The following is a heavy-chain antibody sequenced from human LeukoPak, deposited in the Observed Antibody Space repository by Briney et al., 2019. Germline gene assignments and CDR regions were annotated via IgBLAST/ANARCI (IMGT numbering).Heavy chain of an antibody. CDR1: GGSISSYY. V-gene: IGHV4-59*01. Sequence: SETLSLTCTVSGGSISSYYWSWIRQPPGKGLEWIGYIYYSGSTNYNPSLKSRVTISVDTSKNQFSLKLSSVTAADTAVYYCASVDSGSYYVGYWGQGTLVTVSS. D-gene: IGHD1-26*01. CDR3: ASVDSGSYYVGY. J-gene: IGHJ4*02. CDR2: IYYSGST.